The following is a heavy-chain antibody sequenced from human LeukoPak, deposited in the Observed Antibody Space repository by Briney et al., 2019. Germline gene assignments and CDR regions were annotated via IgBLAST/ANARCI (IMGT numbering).Heavy chain of an antibody. D-gene: IGHD5-18*01. CDR1: GGTFSSYA. CDR3: ARELVGYSYGYDAFDI. J-gene: IGHJ3*02. Sequence: GASVKVSCKASGGTFSSYAISWVRQAPGQGLEWMGRIIPILGIANYAQKFQGRVTITADKSTSTAYVELSSLRSEDTAVYYCARELVGYSYGYDAFDIWGQGTMVTVSS. V-gene: IGHV1-69*04. CDR2: IIPILGIA.